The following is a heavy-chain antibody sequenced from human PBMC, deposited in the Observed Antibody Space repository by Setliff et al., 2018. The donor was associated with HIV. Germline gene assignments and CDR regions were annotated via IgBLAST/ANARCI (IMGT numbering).Heavy chain of an antibody. V-gene: IGHV4-39*01. CDR3: ASTPWEFGKVVDS. CDR1: ADSITNTLYS. D-gene: IGHD1-26*01. CDR2: IYYTGSA. J-gene: IGHJ4*02. Sequence: PSETLSLTCSVSADSITNTLYSWGWIRQPPGKGLECIGTIYYTGSASYNPSLKSRVSMSVDTSKNQFSLNLRSVSAADTAVYYCASTPWEFGKVVDSWGQGTLVTAPQ.